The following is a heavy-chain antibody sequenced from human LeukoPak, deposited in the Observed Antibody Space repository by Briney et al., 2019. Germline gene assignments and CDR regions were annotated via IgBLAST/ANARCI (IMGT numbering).Heavy chain of an antibody. D-gene: IGHD4-17*01. Sequence: VASVKVSCKASGYTFTSYDINWVRQATGQGLEWMGWMNPNSGNTGYAQKFQGRVTMTRNTSISTAYMELSSLRSEDTAVYYCARGRPDYGGFDPWGQGTLVTVSS. CDR1: GYTFTSYD. CDR3: ARGRPDYGGFDP. V-gene: IGHV1-8*01. J-gene: IGHJ5*02. CDR2: MNPNSGNT.